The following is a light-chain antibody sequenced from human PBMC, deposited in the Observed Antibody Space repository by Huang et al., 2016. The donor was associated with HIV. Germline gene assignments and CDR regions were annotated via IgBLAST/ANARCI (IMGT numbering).Light chain of an antibody. J-gene: IGKJ1*01. CDR1: QSVSSSY. CDR3: QQYGSSRT. V-gene: IGKV3-20*01. Sequence: EIVLTQSPGTLSLSPGERATLSCRASQSVSSSYLAWYQQKPGQAPRLLIYGASSRATGIPERVSGSGSGTDFTLTISRLEPEDFAVYYCQQYGSSRTFGQGTKVEIK. CDR2: GAS.